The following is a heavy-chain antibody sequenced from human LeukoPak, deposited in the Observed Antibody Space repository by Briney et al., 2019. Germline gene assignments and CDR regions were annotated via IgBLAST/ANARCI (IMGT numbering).Heavy chain of an antibody. V-gene: IGHV4-39*07. CDR2: INHSGST. Sequence: SETLSLTCTVSGGSISSSSYYWGWIRRPPGKGLEWIGEINHSGSTNYNPSLKSRVTMSVDTSKNQFSLKLSSVTAADTAVYYCARARSITIFGVVISDSVRFDPWGQGTLVTVSS. CDR3: ARARSITIFGVVISDSVRFDP. D-gene: IGHD3-3*01. J-gene: IGHJ5*02. CDR1: GGSISSSSYY.